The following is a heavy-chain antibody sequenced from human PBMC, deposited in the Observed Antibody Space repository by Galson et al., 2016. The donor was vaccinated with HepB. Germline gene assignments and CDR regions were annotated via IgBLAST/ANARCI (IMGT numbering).Heavy chain of an antibody. CDR1: GYTFTSYG. D-gene: IGHD2-15*01. CDR3: ARIYCSRGICYSSDY. J-gene: IGHJ4*02. CDR2: ISAYNGNT. Sequence: SVKVSCKASGYTFTSYGISWVRQAPGQGLEWMGWISAYNGNTNYAQKLQGRVTMTTDTSTSTAYMELRSLRSDDTAMYYCARIYCSRGICYSSDYWGQGTLVTVSS. V-gene: IGHV1-18*04.